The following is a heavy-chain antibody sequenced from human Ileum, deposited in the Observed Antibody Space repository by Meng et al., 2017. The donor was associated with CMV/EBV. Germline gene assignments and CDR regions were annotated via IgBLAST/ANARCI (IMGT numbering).Heavy chain of an antibody. Sequence: SQTRSLTCAISGDSVSSNNAAWNWIRQSPSRGLEWLGRAYYRSKWFIDYAESVESRIIISPDTSKNQFSLQLNSVTPEDTAVYYCARGWALGSWGQGTLVTVSS. CDR2: AYYRSKWFI. CDR3: ARGWALGS. D-gene: IGHD1-26*01. V-gene: IGHV6-1*01. CDR1: GDSVSSNNAA. J-gene: IGHJ4*02.